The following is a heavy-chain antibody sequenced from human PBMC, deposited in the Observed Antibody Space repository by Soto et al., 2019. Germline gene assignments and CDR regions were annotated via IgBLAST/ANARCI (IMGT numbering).Heavy chain of an antibody. CDR2: IYHSGST. Sequence: QVQLQESGPGLVKPSGTLSLTCAVSGGSISSSNWWSWVRQPPGKGLEWIGEIYHSGSTNYNPSLKSRATISVDKSKNQFSLKLSSVTAADTALYYCARKGRVVVVVAARAGIGWFDPWGQGTLVTVSS. CDR3: ARKGRVVVVVAARAGIGWFDP. J-gene: IGHJ5*02. V-gene: IGHV4-4*02. D-gene: IGHD2-15*01. CDR1: GGSISSSNW.